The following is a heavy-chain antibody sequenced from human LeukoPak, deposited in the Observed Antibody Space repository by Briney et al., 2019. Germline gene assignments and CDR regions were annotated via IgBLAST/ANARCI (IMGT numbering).Heavy chain of an antibody. CDR1: GFTFSDYY. CDR3: ARDRPEDIVVVPAAIDSGFYYYGMDV. V-gene: IGHV3-11*01. J-gene: IGHJ6*02. D-gene: IGHD2-2*02. Sequence: PGGSLRLSCAASGFTFSDYYMSWIRQAPGKGLEWVSYISSSGSTIYYADSVKGRFTISRDNAKNSLYLQMNSLRAEDTAVYYCARDRPEDIVVVPAAIDSGFYYYGMDVWGQGTTVTVSS. CDR2: ISSSGSTI.